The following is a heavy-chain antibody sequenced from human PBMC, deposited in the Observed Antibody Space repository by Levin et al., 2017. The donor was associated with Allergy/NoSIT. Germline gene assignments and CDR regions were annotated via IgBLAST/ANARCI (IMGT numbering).Heavy chain of an antibody. CDR1: GYSFTSYW. CDR2: IYPGDSDT. V-gene: IGHV5-51*01. J-gene: IGHJ6*02. CDR3: ARHLSAGGYYYGMDV. Sequence: GESLKISCQGSGYSFTSYWIGWVRQMPGKGLEWMGIIYPGDSDTRYSPSFQGQVTISADKSISTAYLQWSSLKASDTAMYYCARHLSAGGYYYGMDVWGQGTTVTVSS. D-gene: IGHD3-10*01.